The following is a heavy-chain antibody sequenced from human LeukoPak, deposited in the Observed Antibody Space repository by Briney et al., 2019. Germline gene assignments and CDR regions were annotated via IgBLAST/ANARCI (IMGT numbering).Heavy chain of an antibody. D-gene: IGHD6-6*01. CDR1: GFTFSSYG. CDR2: IRYDGSNK. Sequence: GGSLKLSCAASGFTFSSYGMHWVRQAPGKGLEWVAFIRYDGSNKYYADSVKGRFTISRDNSKNTLYLQMNSLRAEDTAVYYCAKSRGLVAAFDIWGQGTMVTVSS. CDR3: AKSRGLVAAFDI. J-gene: IGHJ3*02. V-gene: IGHV3-30*02.